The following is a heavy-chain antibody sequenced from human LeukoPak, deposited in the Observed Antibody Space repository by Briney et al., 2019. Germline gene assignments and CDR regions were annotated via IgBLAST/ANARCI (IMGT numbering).Heavy chain of an antibody. D-gene: IGHD3-3*01. CDR2: IYYSGST. V-gene: IGHV4-31*03. Sequence: PSETLSLTCTVSGGSISSGGYYWSWIRQHPGKGLEWIGYIYYSGSTYYNPSLKSRVTISVDTSKNQFSLKLSSVTAADTAVYYCARVDWSGYPAHFDYWGQGTLVTVSS. J-gene: IGHJ4*02. CDR3: ARVDWSGYPAHFDY. CDR1: GGSISSGGYY.